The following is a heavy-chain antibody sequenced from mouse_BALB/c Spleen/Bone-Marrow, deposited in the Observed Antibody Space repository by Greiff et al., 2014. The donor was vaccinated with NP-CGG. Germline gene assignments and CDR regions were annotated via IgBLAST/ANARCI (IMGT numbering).Heavy chain of an antibody. CDR3: ARDIHGRDY. CDR1: GFTFTDYY. V-gene: IGHV7-3*02. CDR2: IRNKANGYTT. J-gene: IGHJ2*01. Sequence: EVMLVESGGGLVQPGGSLRLSCATSGFTFTDYYMSWVRQPPGKALEWLGFIRNKANGYTTEYSASVKGRFTISRDNSQSILYLQMNTLRAEDSATYYCARDIHGRDYWGQGTTLTVSS.